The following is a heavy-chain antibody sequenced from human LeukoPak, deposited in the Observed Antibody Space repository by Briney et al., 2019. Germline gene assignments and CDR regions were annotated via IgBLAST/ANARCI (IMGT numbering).Heavy chain of an antibody. D-gene: IGHD6-13*01. CDR1: GFTFNIYA. CDR3: AKDRTQQPYGIFDY. CDR2: IGGSGDRT. J-gene: IGHJ4*02. Sequence: GGSLGLSCAASGFTFNIYAMTWVRQDQGKGLEWASAIGGSGDRTYYADSVKGRFTISRDNSKNTLYLQMNSLRAEDTAVYYCAKDRTQQPYGIFDYWGQGTLVTVSS. V-gene: IGHV3-23*01.